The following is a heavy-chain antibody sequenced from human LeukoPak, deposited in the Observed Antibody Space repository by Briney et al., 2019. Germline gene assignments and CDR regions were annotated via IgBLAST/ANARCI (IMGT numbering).Heavy chain of an antibody. Sequence: SETLSLTCTVSGGYISSYYWSWIRLPPGKGLEWIGSIYYSGSTYYNPSLKSRVTISVDTSKNQFSLKLSSVTAADTAVYYCARASDISSSYYYYMDVWGKGTTVTVSS. CDR2: IYYSGST. D-gene: IGHD6-13*01. CDR3: ARASDISSSYYYYMDV. CDR1: GGYISSYY. V-gene: IGHV4-39*07. J-gene: IGHJ6*03.